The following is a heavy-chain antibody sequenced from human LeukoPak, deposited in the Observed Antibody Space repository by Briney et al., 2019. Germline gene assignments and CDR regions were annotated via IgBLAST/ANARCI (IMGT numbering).Heavy chain of an antibody. Sequence: GESLKTSCKGSGYSFTSYWIGWVRQMPGKGLEWMGIIYPGDSDTRYSPSFQGQVTISADKSISTAYLQWSSLKASDTAMYYCARLGGDTAMDDYFDYWGQGTLVTVSS. CDR1: GYSFTSYW. J-gene: IGHJ4*02. CDR2: IYPGDSDT. CDR3: ARLGGDTAMDDYFDY. D-gene: IGHD5-18*01. V-gene: IGHV5-51*01.